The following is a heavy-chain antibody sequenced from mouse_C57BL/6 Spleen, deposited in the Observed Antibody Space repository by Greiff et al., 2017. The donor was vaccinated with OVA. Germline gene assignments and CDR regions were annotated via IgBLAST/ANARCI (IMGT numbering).Heavy chain of an antibody. CDR1: GFTFSDYG. D-gene: IGHD2-3*01. CDR3: EYDGYYVEAMDY. J-gene: IGHJ4*01. CDR2: ISSGSSTI. Sequence: EVMLVESGGGLVKPGGSLKLSCEASGFTFSDYGMHWVRQAPGKGLEWVAYISSGSSTIYYEDTVKGRFTISRDTAKNTLFLQMTSLRSEDTAMYYCEYDGYYVEAMDYWGQGTSVTVSS. V-gene: IGHV5-17*01.